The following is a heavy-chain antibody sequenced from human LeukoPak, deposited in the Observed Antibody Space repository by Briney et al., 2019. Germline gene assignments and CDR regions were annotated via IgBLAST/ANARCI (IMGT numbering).Heavy chain of an antibody. D-gene: IGHD6-13*01. V-gene: IGHV4-59*01. CDR1: GGSMSSFY. J-gene: IGHJ4*02. CDR3: ARVVGQQLVIDY. Sequence: SETLSLTCTVSGGSMSSFYWSWIRQPPGKGLEWIGYMYHSGSTNYNPSLKSRVTVSVDTSKNQFSLKLSSVTAADTAVYYCARVVGQQLVIDYWGQGTLVTVSS. CDR2: MYHSGST.